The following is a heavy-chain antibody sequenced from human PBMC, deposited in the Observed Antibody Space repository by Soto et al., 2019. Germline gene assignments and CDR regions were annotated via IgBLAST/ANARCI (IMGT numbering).Heavy chain of an antibody. D-gene: IGHD6-19*01. CDR2: TYYRSKWYN. CDR1: GDSVSSNSAA. V-gene: IGHV6-1*01. CDR3: ARDHSQWLVPSHYYYYGMDV. Sequence: SQTLSLTCAISGDSVSSNSAAWNWIRQSPSRGLEWLGRTYYRSKWYNDYAVSVKSRITINPDTSKNQFSLQLNSVTPEDTAVYYCARDHSQWLVPSHYYYYGMDVWGPGTTLTVS. J-gene: IGHJ6*02.